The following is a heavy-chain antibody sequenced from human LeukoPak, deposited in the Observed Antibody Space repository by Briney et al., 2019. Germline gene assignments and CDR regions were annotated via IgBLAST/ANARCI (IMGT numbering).Heavy chain of an antibody. CDR1: GGSISSYY. J-gene: IGHJ3*02. D-gene: IGHD4-23*01. CDR3: ARAFYDYGGNSDAFDI. V-gene: IGHV4-59*01. Sequence: SETLSLTCTASGGSISSYYWSWIRQPPGKGLEWIGYIYYSGSTNYNPSLKSRVTISVDTSKNQFSLKLSSVTAADTAVYYCARAFYDYGGNSDAFDIWGQGTMVTVSS. CDR2: IYYSGST.